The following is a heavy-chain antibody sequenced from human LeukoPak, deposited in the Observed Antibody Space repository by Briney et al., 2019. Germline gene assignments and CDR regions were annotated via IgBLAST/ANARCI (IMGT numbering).Heavy chain of an antibody. J-gene: IGHJ5*02. CDR1: GGSFIGYD. CDR3: ASLARGGNWFDP. CDR2: INHSGGT. D-gene: IGHD6-6*01. V-gene: IGHV4-34*01. Sequence: PSETLSLTCAVYGGSFIGYDWTWIRQPPGKGLEWIGEINHSGGTNYNPSLKSRVTISVDTSKNQFSLKLSSVTAADTAVYYCASLARGGNWFDPWSQGTLVTVSS.